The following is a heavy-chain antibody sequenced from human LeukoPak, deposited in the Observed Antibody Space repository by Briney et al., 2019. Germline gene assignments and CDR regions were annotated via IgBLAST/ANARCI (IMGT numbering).Heavy chain of an antibody. V-gene: IGHV3-7*03. CDR1: GFTFSSYW. J-gene: IGHJ4*02. Sequence: GGSLRLSCAASGFTFSSYWMTWVRQAPGKGLEWVANIKQDGSKKNYVDSVKGRFTISRDNAKNSLYLQMNSLRAEDTAVYYCAAPLDYYDTSGYHQGGDWGQGTLGTVSS. D-gene: IGHD3-22*01. CDR3: AAPLDYYDTSGYHQGGD. CDR2: IKQDGSKK.